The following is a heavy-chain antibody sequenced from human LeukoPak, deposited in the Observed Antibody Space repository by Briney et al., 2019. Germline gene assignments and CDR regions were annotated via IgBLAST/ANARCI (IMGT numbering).Heavy chain of an antibody. J-gene: IGHJ6*02. CDR1: GFTFSSYA. Sequence: GRSLRLSCAASGFTFSSYAMHWVRQAPGKGLEWVAVISYDGSNKYYADSVKGRFTISRDNSKTTLYLQMNSLRAEDTAVYYCARDRVVVVPAAVYYYGMDVWGQGTTVTVSS. D-gene: IGHD2-2*01. CDR3: ARDRVVVVPAAVYYYGMDV. V-gene: IGHV3-30-3*01. CDR2: ISYDGSNK.